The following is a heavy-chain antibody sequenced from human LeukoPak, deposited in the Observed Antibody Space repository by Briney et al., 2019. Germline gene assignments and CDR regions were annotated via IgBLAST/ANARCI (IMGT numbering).Heavy chain of an antibody. D-gene: IGHD3-10*01. Sequence: ASVKVSCKASGYTFTSYGISRVRQGPGHGLERMGWISAYNGNTNYAQKLQGRVTMTTDTSTSTAYMELRSLRSDDTAVYYCARSQGIWFGELLSDYYYYGMDVWGKGTTVTVSS. CDR2: ISAYNGNT. V-gene: IGHV1-18*04. J-gene: IGHJ6*04. CDR3: ARSQGIWFGELLSDYYYYGMDV. CDR1: GYTFTSYG.